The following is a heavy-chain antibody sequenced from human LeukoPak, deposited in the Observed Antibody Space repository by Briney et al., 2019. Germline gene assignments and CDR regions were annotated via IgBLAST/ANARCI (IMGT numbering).Heavy chain of an antibody. Sequence: SETPSLTRSVSGGSVTTPYYWGWVRQPPGGGVEWISGLYHSGNSNYNPSLKSRVTMSVDTSKNQFSLQLTSMTAADTAIYYCTRHQTNFYGSGAPFDPWGQGTLVTVSS. CDR3: TRHQTNFYGSGAPFDP. CDR2: LYHSGNS. J-gene: IGHJ5*02. V-gene: IGHV4-38-2*02. CDR1: GGSVTTPYY. D-gene: IGHD3-10*01.